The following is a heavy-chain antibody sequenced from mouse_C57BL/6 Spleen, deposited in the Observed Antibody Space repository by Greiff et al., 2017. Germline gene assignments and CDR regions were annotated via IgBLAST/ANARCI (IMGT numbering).Heavy chain of an antibody. D-gene: IGHD2-4*01. Sequence: VQLQQPGAELVMPGASVKLSCKASGYTFTSYWMHWVKQRPGQGLEWIGEIDPSDSYTNYNQKFKGKSTLTVDKSSSTAYMQLSSLTSEDSAVYYCARGRLRRDYYAMDYWGQGTSVTVSS. J-gene: IGHJ4*01. CDR3: ARGRLRRDYYAMDY. CDR1: GYTFTSYW. CDR2: IDPSDSYT. V-gene: IGHV1-69*01.